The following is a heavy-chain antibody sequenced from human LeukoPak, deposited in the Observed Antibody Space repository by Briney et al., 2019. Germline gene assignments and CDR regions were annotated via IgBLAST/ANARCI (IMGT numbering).Heavy chain of an antibody. CDR2: ISGDGYTT. J-gene: IGHJ4*02. V-gene: IGHV3-23*01. Sequence: PGGSLRLSCAASGFTFSSYAISWVRQAPGKGLEWVSSISGDGYTTFYADSVKGRFTLSRDNPKNPVYLRMNSLRADDTALYFCANRGDYGAYWGQGTLVTVSS. D-gene: IGHD3-10*01. CDR3: ANRGDYGAY. CDR1: GFTFSSYA.